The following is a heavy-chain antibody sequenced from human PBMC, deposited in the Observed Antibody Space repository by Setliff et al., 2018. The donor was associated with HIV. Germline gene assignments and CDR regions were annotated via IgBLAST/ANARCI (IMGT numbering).Heavy chain of an antibody. CDR3: VRALYVSDSLLDS. D-gene: IGHD2-21*02. V-gene: IGHV3-74*03. Sequence: GGSLRLSCAGSGFSFSSNWIHWVRQTAGKGLLCVSRISPDGSSPMYADSVKGRFTISRDNANNTVYLQMNSLRAEDTGVYYCVRALYVSDSLLDSWRQGTLVTVSS. CDR2: ISPDGSSP. CDR1: GFSFSSNW. J-gene: IGHJ4*02.